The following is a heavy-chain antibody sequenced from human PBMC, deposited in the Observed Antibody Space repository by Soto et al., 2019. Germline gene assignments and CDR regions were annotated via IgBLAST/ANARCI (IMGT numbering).Heavy chain of an antibody. CDR1: GGSFSGYY. Sequence: QVQLQQWGAGLLKPSETLSLTCAVYGGSFSGYYWSWIRQPPGKGLEWIGEVNPSGSTNYTPSLKSRGTLSVDTSKNQFALKLSSVTAADTAVEYCARGSLFPHGTNGVCPRPPDYWGQGTLVTVSS. J-gene: IGHJ4*02. V-gene: IGHV4-34*01. CDR3: ARGSLFPHGTNGVCPRPPDY. D-gene: IGHD2-8*01. CDR2: VNPSGST.